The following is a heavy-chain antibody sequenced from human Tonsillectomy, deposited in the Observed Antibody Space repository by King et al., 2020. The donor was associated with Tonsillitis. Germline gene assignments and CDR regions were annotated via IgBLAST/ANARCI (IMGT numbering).Heavy chain of an antibody. CDR3: TRPGGSGTRLAFDI. CDR1: GFTFSGSA. Sequence: EVQLVESGGGLVQPGGSLKLSCAASGFTFSGSAMHWVRQASGKGLEWGGRIRSKANSYATAHAASVKGRFTISRDDSKNTAYLQMNSLKTEDTAVYYCTRPGGSGTRLAFDIWGQGTMVTVSS. J-gene: IGHJ3*02. D-gene: IGHD3-10*01. V-gene: IGHV3-73*01. CDR2: IRSKANSYAT.